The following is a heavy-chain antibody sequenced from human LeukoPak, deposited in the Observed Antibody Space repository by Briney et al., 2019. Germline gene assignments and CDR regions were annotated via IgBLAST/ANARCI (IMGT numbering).Heavy chain of an antibody. V-gene: IGHV4-59*08. Sequence: SETLSLTCSVSGGSINSYYWSWIRQPPGKGLEWIGYIYYSGSTEYNPSLKSRVTISVDTSENQFSLKLSSVTAADTAVYYCARQPWPMGSYYFDYWSQGTLVTVSS. J-gene: IGHJ4*02. D-gene: IGHD3-10*01. CDR1: GGSINSYY. CDR3: ARQPWPMGSYYFDY. CDR2: IYYSGST.